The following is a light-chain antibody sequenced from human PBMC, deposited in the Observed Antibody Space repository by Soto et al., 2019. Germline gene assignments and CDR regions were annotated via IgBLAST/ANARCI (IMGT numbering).Light chain of an antibody. Sequence: IQMTPSPSTLSPSVGDSVTITCPYSQSISSYLAWYQQKPGKAPELLIYAASTLQSGVPSRFSGSGSGTDFTLTISCLQSEDFATYYCQQYYSFPRTFGQGTKVDI. V-gene: IGKV1D-8*01. CDR1: QSISSY. CDR3: QQYYSFPRT. CDR2: AAS. J-gene: IGKJ1*01.